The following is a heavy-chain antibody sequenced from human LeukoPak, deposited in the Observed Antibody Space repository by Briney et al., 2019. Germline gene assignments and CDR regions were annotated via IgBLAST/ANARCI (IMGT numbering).Heavy chain of an antibody. J-gene: IGHJ3*02. CDR2: MDPNSGNT. CDR1: GYTFTSYD. Sequence: ASVKVSCKASGYTFTSYDINWVRQATGQGLEWMGWMDPNSGNTGYAQKFQGRVTMTRNTSISTAYMELSSLRSEDTAVYYCARVFSGSYRDAFDIWGQGTMVTVSS. CDR3: ARVFSGSYRDAFDI. V-gene: IGHV1-8*01. D-gene: IGHD1-26*01.